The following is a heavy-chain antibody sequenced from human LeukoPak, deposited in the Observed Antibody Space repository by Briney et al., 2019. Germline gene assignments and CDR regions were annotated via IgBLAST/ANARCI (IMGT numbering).Heavy chain of an antibody. CDR1: GYTFTNYY. J-gene: IGHJ4*02. Sequence: GASVEISCKASGYTFTNYYMHWVRQAPGQGLEWMGIINPSDGSRSYAQKFQGRVTMTRDTSKSTVYMELSSLRSEDTAAYYCVRAYNREAVTGPTNAPFDYWGQGTLVPVSS. D-gene: IGHD6-19*01. V-gene: IGHV1-46*01. CDR2: INPSDGSR. CDR3: VRAYNREAVTGPTNAPFDY.